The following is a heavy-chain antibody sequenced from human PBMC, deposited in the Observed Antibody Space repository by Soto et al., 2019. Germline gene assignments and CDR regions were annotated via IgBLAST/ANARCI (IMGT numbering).Heavy chain of an antibody. V-gene: IGHV5-51*01. D-gene: IGHD3-10*01. J-gene: IGHJ3*02. CDR2: IYPGDSDT. CDR1: GYSFTSYW. CDR3: VSQLWFGELWRAFDI. Sequence: PGESLKISCKGSGYSFTSYWIGWVRQMPGKDLEWMGIIYPGDSDTRYSPSFQGQVTISAEKSISTAYLQWISLKASDTALYYCVSQLWFGELWRAFDIWGQATMVTVAS.